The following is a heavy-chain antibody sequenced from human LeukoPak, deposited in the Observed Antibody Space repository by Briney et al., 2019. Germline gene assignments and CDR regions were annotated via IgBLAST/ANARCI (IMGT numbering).Heavy chain of an antibody. D-gene: IGHD3-10*01. CDR3: ARVITMVRRVSWFDP. Sequence: PSQTLTLTCTVSGGSISSGGYYWSWIRQHPGKGLEWLGYIYYSGSTYYNPSLKSRVTISVDTSKNQFSLKLSSVTAADTAVYYCARVITMVRRVSWFDPWGQGTLVTVSS. CDR2: IYYSGST. CDR1: GGSISSGGYY. V-gene: IGHV4-31*03. J-gene: IGHJ5*02.